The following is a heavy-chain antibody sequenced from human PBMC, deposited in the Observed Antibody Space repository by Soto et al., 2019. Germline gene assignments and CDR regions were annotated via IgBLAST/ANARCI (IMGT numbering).Heavy chain of an antibody. V-gene: IGHV1-46*03. J-gene: IGHJ4*02. CDR1: GYTFTSNY. CDR2: INPSGGST. Sequence: QVQLVQSGAEVKKPGASVKVSCKASGYTFTSNYMHWVRQAPGQGLEWRGIINPSGGSTSYAQKSQXRXTLXRDTSTSTVYMERSSLGSEDTAGYYCARARCSGGSCYQADYWGQGTLVTVSS. D-gene: IGHD2-15*01. CDR3: ARARCSGGSCYQADY.